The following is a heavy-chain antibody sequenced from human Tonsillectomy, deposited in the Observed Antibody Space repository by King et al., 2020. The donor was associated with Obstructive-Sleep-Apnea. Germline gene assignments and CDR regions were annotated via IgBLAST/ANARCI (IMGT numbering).Heavy chain of an antibody. Sequence: VQLVGSGGGLVRPGESLRLSCVVSGFNFRNHWMHWVRQAPGKGLVWVSRVNGDGGSATYADAVRGRFTISRDNAKNTFYLQLDSLGAEDTAVYYCARGVQDTSDYFDFWGRGALVTVSP. CDR2: VNGDGGSA. CDR1: GFNFRNHW. V-gene: IGHV3-74*01. CDR3: ARGVQDTSDYFDF. D-gene: IGHD6-19*01. J-gene: IGHJ4*02.